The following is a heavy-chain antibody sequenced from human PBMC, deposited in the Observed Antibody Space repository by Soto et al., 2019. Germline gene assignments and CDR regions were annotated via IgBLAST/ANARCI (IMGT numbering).Heavy chain of an antibody. CDR1: GGSFSGYY. D-gene: IGHD4-17*01. J-gene: IGHJ4*02. V-gene: IGHV4-34*01. Sequence: QVQLQQWGAGLLKPSETLSLTCAVYGGSFSGYYWSWIRQPPGKGLEWIGEINHSGSTNYNPSLKSRVTISVDTSKNQFSLKLSSVTAADTAVYYCAMKSASDYGDYVLSYWGQGTLVTVSS. CDR3: AMKSASDYGDYVLSY. CDR2: INHSGST.